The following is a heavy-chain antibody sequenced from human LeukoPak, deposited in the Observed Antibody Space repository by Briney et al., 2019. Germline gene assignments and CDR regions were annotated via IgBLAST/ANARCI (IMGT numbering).Heavy chain of an antibody. V-gene: IGHV3-30*02. D-gene: IGHD6-19*01. Sequence: GGSLRLSCEVSGIIFSGYGIHWVRQAPGKGLEWVAFIRYDGTNKYYADSVKGRFTTSRDNSNNTLYLQMNSLRVEDTAVYYCAKVGSGWYGVDYWGQGTLVTVSS. CDR2: IRYDGTNK. J-gene: IGHJ4*02. CDR1: GIIFSGYG. CDR3: AKVGSGWYGVDY.